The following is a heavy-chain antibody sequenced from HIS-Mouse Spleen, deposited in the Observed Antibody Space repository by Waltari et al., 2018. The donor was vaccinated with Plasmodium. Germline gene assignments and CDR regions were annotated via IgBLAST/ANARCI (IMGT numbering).Heavy chain of an antibody. V-gene: IGHV3-7*01. D-gene: IGHD6-13*01. CDR1: GFTFRSYW. CDR3: ASSWYWYFDL. Sequence: EVQLVESGGGLVQPGGSLRLSCAASGFTFRSYWMRWVRQAPGKGLEWVANVKQDGSEKYYGESVKGRCTISRDNAKNSLYLQMNSLRAEDTAVYYCASSWYWYFDLWGRGTLVTVSS. CDR2: VKQDGSEK. J-gene: IGHJ2*01.